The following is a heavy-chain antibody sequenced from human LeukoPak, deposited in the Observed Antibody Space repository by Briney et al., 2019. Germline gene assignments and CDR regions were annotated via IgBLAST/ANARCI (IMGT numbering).Heavy chain of an antibody. Sequence: GGSLRLSCAASGFTFETFGMHWVRQAPGKGLEWVAVISFDGSERYYADSVKGRFTISRDNSRDTLFLQMNSLTPEDTAVYYCRAATRYLSNYFDYWGQGVLVTVSS. CDR1: GFTFETFG. D-gene: IGHD4-11*01. V-gene: IGHV3-30*03. CDR2: ISFDGSER. J-gene: IGHJ4*02. CDR3: RAATRYLSNYFDY.